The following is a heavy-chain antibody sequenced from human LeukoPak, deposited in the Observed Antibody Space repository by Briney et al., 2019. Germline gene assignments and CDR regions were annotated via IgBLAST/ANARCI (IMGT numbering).Heavy chain of an antibody. CDR2: IYYSGST. CDR3: ASGPPYYDILTGYSLAGMDV. V-gene: IGHV4-31*03. CDR1: GGSISSGGYY. D-gene: IGHD3-9*01. Sequence: SETLSLTCTVSGGSISSGGYYWSWIRQHPGKGLEWIGYIYYSGSTYYNPSLKGRVTISVDTSKNQFSLKLSSVTAADTAVYYCASGPPYYDILTGYSLAGMDVWGQGTTVTVSS. J-gene: IGHJ6*02.